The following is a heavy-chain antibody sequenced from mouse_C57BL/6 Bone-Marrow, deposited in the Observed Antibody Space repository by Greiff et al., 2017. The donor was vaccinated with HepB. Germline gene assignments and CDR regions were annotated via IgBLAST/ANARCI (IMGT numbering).Heavy chain of an antibody. V-gene: IGHV1-47*01. Sequence: QVQLQQSGAELVKPGASVKMSCKASGYTFTTYPIEWMKQNHGKSLEWIGNFHPYNDDTKYNEKFKGKATLTVEKSSSTVYLELSRLTSDDSAVYYCARRYYGSSYEWYFDVWGTGPTVTVSS. CDR1: GYTFTTYP. D-gene: IGHD1-1*01. CDR2: FHPYNDDT. CDR3: ARRYYGSSYEWYFDV. J-gene: IGHJ1*03.